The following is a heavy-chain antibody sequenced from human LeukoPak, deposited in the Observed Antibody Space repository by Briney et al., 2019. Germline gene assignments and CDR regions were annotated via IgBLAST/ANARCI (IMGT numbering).Heavy chain of an antibody. CDR1: GYTFTTYG. Sequence: ASVKVSCKASGYTFTTYGINWVRQAPGQGLEWMGWISAYNGNTNYAQKLQGRVTMTTDTSTSTAYMELRSLRSDDTAVYYCARSPPWSRVVVAAVAFDIWGQGTMVTVSS. CDR3: ARSPPWSRVVVAAVAFDI. J-gene: IGHJ3*02. D-gene: IGHD2-15*01. CDR2: ISAYNGNT. V-gene: IGHV1-18*01.